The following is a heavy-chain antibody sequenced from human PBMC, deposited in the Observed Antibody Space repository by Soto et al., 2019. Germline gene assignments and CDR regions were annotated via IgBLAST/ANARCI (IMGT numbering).Heavy chain of an antibody. CDR2: INPSGGST. D-gene: IGHD6-19*01. V-gene: IGHV1-46*01. CDR3: ARSIAVAADDYYYYGMDV. J-gene: IGHJ6*02. CDR1: GYTFTSYY. Sequence: ASVKVSCKASGYTFTSYYMHWLRQAPGQGLEWMGIINPSGGSTSYAQKFQGRVTMTRDTSTSTVYMELSSLRSEDTAVYYCARSIAVAADDYYYYGMDVWGQGTTVTVSS.